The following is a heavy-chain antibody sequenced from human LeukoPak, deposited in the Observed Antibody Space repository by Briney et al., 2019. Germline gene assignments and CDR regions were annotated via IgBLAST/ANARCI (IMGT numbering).Heavy chain of an antibody. CDR3: ARGHSTSSPYFCNGMDV. J-gene: IGHJ6*02. D-gene: IGHD6-6*01. Sequence: SETLSLTCTVAGGSISSGSYWWTWIRQDPVKGLEWIGYIYYSGNTYYNPSLRSRVNISADTSKNQFSLNLNSVTAADTAVYFCARGHSTSSPYFCNGMDVWGQGTTVTVSS. CDR1: GGSISSGSYW. V-gene: IGHV4-31*03. CDR2: IYYSGNT.